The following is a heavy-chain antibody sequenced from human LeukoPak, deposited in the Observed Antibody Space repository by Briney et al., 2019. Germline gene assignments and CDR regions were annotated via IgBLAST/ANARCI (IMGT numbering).Heavy chain of an antibody. CDR3: ARSIGYCSSTSCQAYYYYGMDV. D-gene: IGHD2-2*01. J-gene: IGHJ6*02. CDR1: GGSISSGDYY. Sequence: SETLSLTCTVSGGSISSGDYYWSWIRQPAGKGLEWIGRIYTSGSTNYNPSLKSRVTMSVDTSKNQFSLNLSSVTAADTAVYYCARSIGYCSSTSCQAYYYYGMDVWGQGTTVTVSS. V-gene: IGHV4-61*02. CDR2: IYTSGST.